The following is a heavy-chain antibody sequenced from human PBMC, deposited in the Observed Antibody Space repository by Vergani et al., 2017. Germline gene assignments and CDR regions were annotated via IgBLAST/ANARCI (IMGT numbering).Heavy chain of an antibody. CDR3: TTRYCGGDCYYAFDI. D-gene: IGHD2-21*02. CDR2: IKSKTDGGTT. CDR1: GFTFSNAW. Sequence: EVQLVESGGGLVKPGGSLRLSCAASGFTFSNAWMSWVRQAPGKGLEWVGRIKSKTDGGTTDYAAPVKGRFTISRDDSKNTLYLQMNSLKTEDTAVYYCTTRYCGGDCYYAFDIWGQGTMVTVSS. V-gene: IGHV3-15*01. J-gene: IGHJ3*02.